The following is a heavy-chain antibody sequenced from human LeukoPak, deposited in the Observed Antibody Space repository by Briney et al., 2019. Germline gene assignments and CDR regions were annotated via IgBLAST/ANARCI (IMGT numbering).Heavy chain of an antibody. CDR1: GGSISSYY. Sequence: ASETLSLTCTVSGGSISSYYWSWIRQPPGKGLEWIGYTYYSGSTNYNPSLKSRVTISVDRSKNQFSLKLSSVTAADTAMYYCARGHYDSTPDYWGQGTLVTVSS. J-gene: IGHJ4*02. V-gene: IGHV4-59*12. CDR2: TYYSGST. CDR3: ARGHYDSTPDY. D-gene: IGHD3-22*01.